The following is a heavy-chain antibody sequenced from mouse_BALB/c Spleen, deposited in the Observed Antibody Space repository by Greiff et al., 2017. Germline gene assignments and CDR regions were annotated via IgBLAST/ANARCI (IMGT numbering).Heavy chain of an antibody. CDR3: AREGYGFDY. CDR1: GYTFTSYW. Sequence: QVQLKQSGAELAKPGASVKMSCKASGYTFTSYWMHWVKQRPGQGLEWIGYINPSTGYTEYNQKFKDKATLTADKSSSTAYMQLSSLTSEDSAVYYCAREGYGFDYWGQGTTLTVSS. J-gene: IGHJ2*01. D-gene: IGHD3-1*01. CDR2: INPSTGYT. V-gene: IGHV1-7*01.